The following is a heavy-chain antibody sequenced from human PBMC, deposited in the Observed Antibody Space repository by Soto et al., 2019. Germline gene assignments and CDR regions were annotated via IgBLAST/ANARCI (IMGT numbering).Heavy chain of an antibody. V-gene: IGHV1-18*01. Sequence: QVQLVQSGPEMKKPGASVKVSCKGSGFIFTNYGFNWVRQAPGQGLEWVGWVSAANGYTRSAQKFQDRLIMTTDSSTNTAYMELRGLGPDDTALSYCANGRSIAVPEGSWGQGTLVTVSS. CDR2: VSAANGYT. D-gene: IGHD6-19*01. J-gene: IGHJ5*02. CDR1: GFIFTNYG. CDR3: ANGRSIAVPEGS.